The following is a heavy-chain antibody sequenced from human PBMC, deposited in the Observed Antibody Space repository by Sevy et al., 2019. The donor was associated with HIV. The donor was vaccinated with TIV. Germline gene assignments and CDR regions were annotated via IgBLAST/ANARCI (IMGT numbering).Heavy chain of an antibody. Sequence: ASVKVSCKASGYNFITYDINWLRQAPGQGPEWMGWMNSNSTNTGSARKFQDRVTMTRNTSIYTAYMELTSLTSEDTAVYYCAKVGDGYNSRVFESWGQGTLVTVSS. CDR3: AKVGDGYNSRVFES. D-gene: IGHD5-12*01. CDR1: GYNFITYD. J-gene: IGHJ4*02. CDR2: MNSNSTNT. V-gene: IGHV1-8*01.